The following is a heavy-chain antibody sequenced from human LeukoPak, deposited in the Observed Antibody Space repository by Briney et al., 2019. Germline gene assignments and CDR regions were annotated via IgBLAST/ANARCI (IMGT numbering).Heavy chain of an antibody. J-gene: IGHJ4*02. D-gene: IGHD3-22*01. V-gene: IGHV4-31*03. CDR1: GGSISRGGYY. CDR2: IYYSRST. CDR3: ARGLPYDSSGYYFDGFDH. Sequence: PSQTLSLTCTVSGGSISRGGYYWSWIRQHPGKGLEWIGYIYYSRSTYYNPSLKSRVTISVDTSKNQFSLKLNSVTAADTAVYYCARGLPYDSSGYYFDGFDHWGQGTLVTASS.